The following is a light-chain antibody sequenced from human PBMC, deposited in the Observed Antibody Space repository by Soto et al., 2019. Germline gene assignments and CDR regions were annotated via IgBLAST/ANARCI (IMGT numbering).Light chain of an antibody. Sequence: QSALTQPASVSGSPGQSITISCTGTSSDIGGYDYVSWYQRHPGKDPKLMIYDVNNRPSGVSNRFSGSKSGNTASLTISGLQAEDEADYYCTSYASGSSHVVFGGGTKVTVL. CDR3: TSYASGSSHVV. CDR1: SSDIGGYDY. J-gene: IGLJ2*01. V-gene: IGLV2-14*01. CDR2: DVN.